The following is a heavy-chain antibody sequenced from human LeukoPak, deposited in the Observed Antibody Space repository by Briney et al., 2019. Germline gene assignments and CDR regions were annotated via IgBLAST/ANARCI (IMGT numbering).Heavy chain of an antibody. CDR2: INHSGST. D-gene: IGHD6-19*01. J-gene: IGHJ5*02. CDR1: GGSLSGYY. CDR3: ARAKWLVRNWFDP. Sequence: SETLSLTCAVYGGSLSGYYWNWIRQPPGKGLEWIGEINHSGSTNYNPSLKSRVTISVDTSKNQFSLKLSSVTAADTAVYYCARAKWLVRNWFDPWGQGTLVTVSS. V-gene: IGHV4-34*01.